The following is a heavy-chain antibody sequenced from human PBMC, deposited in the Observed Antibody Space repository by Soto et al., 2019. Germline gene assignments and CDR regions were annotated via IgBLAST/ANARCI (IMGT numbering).Heavy chain of an antibody. CDR2: ISYDGSNK. Sequence: QVQLVESGGGVVQPGRSLRLSFAASGFTFSSYGMHWVRQAPGKGLEWVAVISYDGSNKYYADSVKGRFTISRDNSKNTLYLQMNSLRAEDTAVYYCAKAYIVVVTGYYYGMDVWGQGTTVTVSS. J-gene: IGHJ6*02. V-gene: IGHV3-30*18. CDR1: GFTFSSYG. CDR3: AKAYIVVVTGYYYGMDV. D-gene: IGHD2-21*02.